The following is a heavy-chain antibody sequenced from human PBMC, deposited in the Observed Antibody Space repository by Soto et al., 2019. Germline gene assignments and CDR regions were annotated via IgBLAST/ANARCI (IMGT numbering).Heavy chain of an antibody. Sequence: PGGSLILSCAASGFTVDTGMTWVRQTPGKGLEWVSTVDYSGANKHYADSVKGRFTISSDKSRNTVALQMSNLRVEDTALYYCVSWVSAHFDRWGQGTLVTVSS. CDR3: VSWVSAHFDR. V-gene: IGHV3-23*01. CDR2: VDYSGANK. D-gene: IGHD2-8*01. CDR1: GFTVDTG. J-gene: IGHJ4*02.